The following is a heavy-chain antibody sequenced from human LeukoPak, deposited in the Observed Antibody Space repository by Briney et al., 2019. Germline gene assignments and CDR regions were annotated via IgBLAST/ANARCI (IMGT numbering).Heavy chain of an antibody. V-gene: IGHV4-30-4*01. J-gene: IGHJ2*01. CDR2: SYYSGST. Sequence: SQTLSLTCTVSGGSISSGDYSWSWLRQPPGKGLEWIGYSYYSGSTYYNPSLKSRVTISVDTSKNQFSLKLSSVTAADTAVYYCARDRSGVVPKGLTVTTPWYFDLWGRGTLVTVSS. CDR3: ARDRSGVVPKGLTVTTPWYFDL. CDR1: GGSISSGDYS. D-gene: IGHD4-11*01.